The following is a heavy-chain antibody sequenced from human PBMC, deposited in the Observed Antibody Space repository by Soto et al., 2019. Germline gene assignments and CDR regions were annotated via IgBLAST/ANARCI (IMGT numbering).Heavy chain of an antibody. J-gene: IGHJ1*01. CDR1: GGSISSSDYY. D-gene: IGHD2-15*01. V-gene: IGHV4-39*07. Sequence: SETLSLTCTVSGGSISSSDYYWGWIRQPPGKGLEWIGNIYYSGSASYNPSLKSRVTISVDTSKNQFSLKLSSVTAADTAVHYCPRTPDLRGQSTPVPVSS. CDR3: PRTPDL. CDR2: IYYSGSA.